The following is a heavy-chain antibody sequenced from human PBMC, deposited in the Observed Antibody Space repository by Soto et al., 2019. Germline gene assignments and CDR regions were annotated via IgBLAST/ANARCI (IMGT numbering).Heavy chain of an antibody. CDR3: AKDRCSGATCYATELFHH. V-gene: IGHV3-15*07. CDR2: IKSKTDGGTT. J-gene: IGHJ1*01. Sequence: PGGSLRLSCAASGFTFSNAWMNWVRQAPGKGLEWVGRIKSKTDGGTTDYAAPVKGRFTISRDDSKNTLYLQMNSLKTEDTAVYYCAKDRCSGATCYATELFHHWGQGTLVTVSS. CDR1: GFTFSNAW. D-gene: IGHD2-15*01.